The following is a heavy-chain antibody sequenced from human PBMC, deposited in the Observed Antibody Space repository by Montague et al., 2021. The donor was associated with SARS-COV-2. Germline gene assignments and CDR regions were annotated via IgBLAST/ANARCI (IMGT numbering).Heavy chain of an antibody. CDR3: ARQYSASPPAVY. CDR2: ISYSGRT. Sequence: SETLSLTCIVSGGSISSFYWSSLRQPPGKGLEWIGYISYSGRTNYNTSPTSRVTMSVDTSKNQFSLKVNSVTAADTAVYYCARQYSASPPAVYWGQGTLVTVSS. V-gene: IGHV4-59*08. D-gene: IGHD4-11*01. J-gene: IGHJ4*02. CDR1: GGSISSFY.